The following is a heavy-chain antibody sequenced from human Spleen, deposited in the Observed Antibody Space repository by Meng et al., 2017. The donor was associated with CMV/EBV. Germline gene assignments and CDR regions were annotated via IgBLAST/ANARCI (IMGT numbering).Heavy chain of an antibody. CDR2: INPNSGGT. CDR1: AYTFTGCY. Sequence: SAYTFTGCYIHWVRQAPGQGLEWMGWINPNSGGTNFAQKFQGRVTLTRDTSISTAYMELSRLRSDDTAVYYCARVVPPTRVKGWFDSWGHGTLVTVSS. J-gene: IGHJ5*01. CDR3: ARVVPPTRVKGWFDS. V-gene: IGHV1-2*02. D-gene: IGHD2-21*01.